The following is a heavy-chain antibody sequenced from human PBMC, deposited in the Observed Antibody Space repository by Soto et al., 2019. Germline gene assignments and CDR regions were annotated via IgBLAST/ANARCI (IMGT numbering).Heavy chain of an antibody. Sequence: XGSLRVSFAASGFTFSTYSMSWVRQAPGKGLEWVSVMSGSMSGSKAYYAESVKGRFTISRDNSKNTLSLLMSSLRDDDTAVYYCASLGWRGIRPLYWWGQGTLVTVSS. D-gene: IGHD3-10*01. J-gene: IGHJ4*02. CDR1: GFTFSTYS. CDR2: MSGSMSGSKA. CDR3: ASLGWRGIRPLYW. V-gene: IGHV3-23*01.